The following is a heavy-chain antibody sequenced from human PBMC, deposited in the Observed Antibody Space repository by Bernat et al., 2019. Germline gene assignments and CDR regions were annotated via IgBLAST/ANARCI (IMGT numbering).Heavy chain of an antibody. D-gene: IGHD1-1*01. CDR3: AKEAYNWNEGSVPLDAFDI. CDR2: ISGSGGST. J-gene: IGHJ3*02. Sequence: EVQLLESGGGLVQPGGSLRLSCAASGFTFSSYAMSWVRQAPGKGLEWVSAISGSGGSTDSAESGKGRFTISRDNSKSRLYLQMNSLRAEDTAVYYCAKEAYNWNEGSVPLDAFDIWGQGTMVTVSS. CDR1: GFTFSSYA. V-gene: IGHV3-23*01.